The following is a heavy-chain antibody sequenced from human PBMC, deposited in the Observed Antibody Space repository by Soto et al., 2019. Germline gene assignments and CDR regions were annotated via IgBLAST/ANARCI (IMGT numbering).Heavy chain of an antibody. Sequence: ASVKVSCKASGYSLRGNYIHWVRQTPGQGLEWMGWINPNSGGTNYAQKFQGRVTMTRDTSISTAYMELSRLRSDDTAVYYCATNGAAAGHYYYYGMDVWGQGTTVTVSS. J-gene: IGHJ6*02. D-gene: IGHD6-13*01. CDR2: INPNSGGT. CDR3: ATNGAAAGHYYYYGMDV. V-gene: IGHV1-2*02. CDR1: GYSLRGNY.